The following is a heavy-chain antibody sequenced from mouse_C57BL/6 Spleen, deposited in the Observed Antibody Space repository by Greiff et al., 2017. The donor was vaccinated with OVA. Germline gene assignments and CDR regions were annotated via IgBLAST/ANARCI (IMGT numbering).Heavy chain of an antibody. Sequence: EVKLVESEGGLVQPGSSMKLSCTASGFTFSDYYMAWVRQVPEKGLEWVANINYDGSSTYYLDSLKSRFIISRDNAKNILYLQMSSLKSEDTATYYCARGDGLFAYWGQGTLVTVSA. V-gene: IGHV5-16*01. CDR1: GFTFSDYY. CDR2: INYDGSST. D-gene: IGHD1-1*01. CDR3: ARGDGLFAY. J-gene: IGHJ3*01.